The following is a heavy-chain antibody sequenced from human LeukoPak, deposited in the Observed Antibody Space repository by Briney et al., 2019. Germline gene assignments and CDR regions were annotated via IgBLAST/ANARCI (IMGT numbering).Heavy chain of an antibody. CDR2: INPSGGST. V-gene: IGHV1-46*01. Sequence: ASVMVCCKASGYTFTSYYMHWVRQAPGQGLEWMGIINPSGGSTSYAQKFQGRVTITTDESTSTAYMELSSLRSDDTAVYYCARDRSYDFWSGYHDSPYYFDYWGQGTLVTVSS. J-gene: IGHJ4*02. D-gene: IGHD3-3*01. CDR3: ARDRSYDFWSGYHDSPYYFDY. CDR1: GYTFTSYY.